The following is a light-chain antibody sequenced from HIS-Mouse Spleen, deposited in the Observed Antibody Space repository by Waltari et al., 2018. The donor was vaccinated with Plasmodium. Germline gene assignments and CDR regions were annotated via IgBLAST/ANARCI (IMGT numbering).Light chain of an antibody. CDR3: QQYNSYSWT. Sequence: DIQMTQSPSTLSASVGDRVTITCRASQSISSRLAWYQQKPGKAPTLLIYKASSLESGVPSRFSGSGSGTEFTLTISSLQPDDFATYYCQQYNSYSWTFGQGTKVEIK. V-gene: IGKV1-5*03. CDR1: QSISSR. J-gene: IGKJ1*01. CDR2: KAS.